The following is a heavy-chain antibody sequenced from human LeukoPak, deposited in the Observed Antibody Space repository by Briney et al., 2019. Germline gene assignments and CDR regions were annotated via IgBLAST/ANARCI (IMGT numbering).Heavy chain of an antibody. D-gene: IGHD3-10*01. V-gene: IGHV3-23*01. CDR3: AKDLRRGPFDY. J-gene: IGHJ4*02. CDR2: ISGSGGST. CDR1: GFTFSSYA. Sequence: GGSLRPSRAASGFTFSSYAMSWVRQAPGKGLEWVSAISGSGGSTYYADSVKGRFTISRDNSKNTLYLQMNSLRAEDTAVYYCAKDLRRGPFDYWGQGTLVTVSS.